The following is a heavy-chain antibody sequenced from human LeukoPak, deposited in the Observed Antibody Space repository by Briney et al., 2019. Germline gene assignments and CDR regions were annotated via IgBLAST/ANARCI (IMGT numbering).Heavy chain of an antibody. CDR1: GFTFSSYG. CDR2: ISYDGSNK. Sequence: PGGSLRLSCAASGFTFSSYGMHWVRQAPGKGLEWVAVISYDGSNKYYADSVKGRFTTSRDNSKNTLYLQMNSLRAEDTAVYYCAKVRGKYYDSSGYYDYWGQGTLVTVSS. D-gene: IGHD3-22*01. J-gene: IGHJ4*02. V-gene: IGHV3-30*18. CDR3: AKVRGKYYDSSGYYDY.